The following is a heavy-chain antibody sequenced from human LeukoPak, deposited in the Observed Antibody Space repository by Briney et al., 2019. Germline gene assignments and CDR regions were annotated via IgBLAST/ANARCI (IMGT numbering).Heavy chain of an antibody. D-gene: IGHD3-22*01. CDR1: EFSFSRYA. CDR2: ISSNGASK. CDR3: VKGGYYDSSGFPEYFQD. Sequence: GGSLRLSCSASEFSFSRYAMHWVRQGPGKGLEHVSTISSNGASKYYADSAKGRFTISRDNSKNTLYLQLSSLSAEDTAVYYCVKGGYYDSSGFPEYFQDWGQGTLVSASS. J-gene: IGHJ1*01. V-gene: IGHV3-64D*09.